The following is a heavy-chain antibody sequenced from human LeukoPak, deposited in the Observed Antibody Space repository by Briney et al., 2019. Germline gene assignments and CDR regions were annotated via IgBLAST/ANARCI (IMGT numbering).Heavy chain of an antibody. CDR2: INPNSGGT. J-gene: IGHJ4*02. Sequence: GASVNVSFTASGYTFTDYYIHWVRQAPGQGLEWMGRINPNSGGTNFAQKFQGRVTMTRDTSVSTAYMELTRLRSDDTAVYYCARDFERPDFWGQGTLVTVSS. V-gene: IGHV1-2*06. CDR3: ARDFERPDF. CDR1: GYTFTDYY.